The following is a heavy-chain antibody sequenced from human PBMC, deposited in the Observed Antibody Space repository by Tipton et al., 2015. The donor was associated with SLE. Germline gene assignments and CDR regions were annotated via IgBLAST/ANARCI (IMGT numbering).Heavy chain of an antibody. Sequence: SLRLSCVAAGFSFSSHAVNWARQAPGKGLEWVGAISGGGDATYYADSVKGRFTISRDNPKNTLYLHMSSLGAEDTAVYYCARGLKGLWGQGTLVTVSS. CDR3: ARGLKGL. V-gene: IGHV3-23*01. CDR2: ISGGGDAT. J-gene: IGHJ4*02. CDR1: GFSFSSHA.